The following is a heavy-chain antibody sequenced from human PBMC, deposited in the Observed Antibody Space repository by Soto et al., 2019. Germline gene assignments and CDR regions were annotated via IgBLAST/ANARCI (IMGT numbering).Heavy chain of an antibody. D-gene: IGHD3-3*01. CDR1: GGSISSGGYY. Sequence: SETLSLTCTVSGGSISSGGYYWSWIRQHPGKGLEWIGYIYYSGSTYYSPSLKSRVTISVDTSKNQFSLKLSSVTAADTAVYYCARGSDFWSGHKPGDYYYYGMDVWGQGTTVTVSS. V-gene: IGHV4-31*03. CDR3: ARGSDFWSGHKPGDYYYYGMDV. J-gene: IGHJ6*02. CDR2: IYYSGST.